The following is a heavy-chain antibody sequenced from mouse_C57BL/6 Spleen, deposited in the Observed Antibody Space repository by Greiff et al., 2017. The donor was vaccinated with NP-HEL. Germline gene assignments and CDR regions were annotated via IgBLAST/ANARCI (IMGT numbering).Heavy chain of an antibody. CDR2: IHPNSGST. J-gene: IGHJ2*01. CDR1: GYTFTSYW. V-gene: IGHV1-64*01. D-gene: IGHD1-1*01. Sequence: VQLQQSGAELVKPGASVKLSCKASGYTFTSYWMHWVKQRPGQGLEWIGMIHPNSGSTNYNEKFKSKATLTVDKSSSTAYMQLSSLTSEDSAVYYGARSGNTVGVVDYWGQGTTLTVSS. CDR3: ARSGNTVGVVDY.